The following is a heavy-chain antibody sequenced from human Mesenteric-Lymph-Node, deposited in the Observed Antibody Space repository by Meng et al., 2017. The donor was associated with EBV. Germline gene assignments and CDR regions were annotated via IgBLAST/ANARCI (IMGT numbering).Heavy chain of an antibody. CDR3: VVGDSGYEPDY. Sequence: QVRALQSGAEWKKPAASVKVSCKASGYTLTSYAINMVRQAPGQGLEWMGWIITYNGNTNYAQKLQGRVTMTTDTSTSTAYMELRSLRSDDSAVYYCVVGDSGYEPDYWGQGTLVTVSS. CDR1: GYTLTSYA. J-gene: IGHJ4*02. CDR2: IITYNGNT. V-gene: IGHV1-18*01. D-gene: IGHD5-12*01.